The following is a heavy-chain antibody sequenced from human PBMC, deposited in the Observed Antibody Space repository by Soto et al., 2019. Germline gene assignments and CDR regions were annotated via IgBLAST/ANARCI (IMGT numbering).Heavy chain of an antibody. CDR2: IYYSGST. Sequence: SETLSLTCTVSGGSISSYYWSWLRQPPGKGLELIGYIYYSGSTNYNPSLKSRVTISVDTSKNQFSLKLSSVTAADTAVYYCARLTPYYYYYYGMDVWGQGTTVT. CDR1: GGSISSYY. CDR3: ARLTPYYYYYYGMDV. V-gene: IGHV4-59*08. J-gene: IGHJ6*02.